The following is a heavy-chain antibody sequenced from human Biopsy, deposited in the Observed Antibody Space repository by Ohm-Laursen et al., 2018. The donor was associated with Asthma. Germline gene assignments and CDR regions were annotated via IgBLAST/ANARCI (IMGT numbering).Heavy chain of an antibody. CDR2: INSVFGTT. CDR3: ARKAGSCISRTSDSLAF. V-gene: IGHV1-69*13. D-gene: IGHD2-2*01. CDR1: GGTFNTYV. J-gene: IGHJ4*02. Sequence: SVKVSCKSLGGTFNTYVIGWVRQAPGQGLEWMGGINSVFGTTTYPQKFQDRVTITADDSTSTVYMELSSLRSEDTAVYYCARKAGSCISRTSDSLAFWGQGTLVTVSS.